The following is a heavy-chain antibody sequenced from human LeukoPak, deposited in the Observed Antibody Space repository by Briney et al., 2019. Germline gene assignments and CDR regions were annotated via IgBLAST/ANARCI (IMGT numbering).Heavy chain of an antibody. CDR3: ARYSDNWFDP. Sequence: KPSETLSLTCTASGGSISSYYWSWIRQPPGMGLEWIGYIYYSGGTNNNPPLKSRVTISVDTSKNQFSLKLSSVTAADTAVYYCARYSDNWFDPWGQGTLVTVSS. J-gene: IGHJ5*02. CDR1: GGSISSYY. CDR2: IYYSGGT. D-gene: IGHD6-13*01. V-gene: IGHV4-59*01.